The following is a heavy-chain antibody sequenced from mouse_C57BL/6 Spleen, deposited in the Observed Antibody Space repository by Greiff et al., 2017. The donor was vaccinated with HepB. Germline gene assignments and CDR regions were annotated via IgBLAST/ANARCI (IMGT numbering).Heavy chain of an antibody. D-gene: IGHD1-1*01. CDR2: IAPTSGGT. CDR3: ARGGYYYGSSHYFDY. CDR1: GYTFTSYW. V-gene: IGHV1-72*01. Sequence: QVQLQQPGAELVKPGASVKLSCKASGYTFTSYWMHWVKQRPGRGLELIGRIAPTSGGTKYNEKFKSKATLTADKPSSTAYMQLSSLTSKDSAVYYCARGGYYYGSSHYFDYWGQGTTLTVSS. J-gene: IGHJ2*01.